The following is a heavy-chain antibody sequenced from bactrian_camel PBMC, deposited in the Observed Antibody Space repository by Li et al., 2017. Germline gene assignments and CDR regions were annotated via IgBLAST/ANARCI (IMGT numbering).Heavy chain of an antibody. CDR1: GLVYPFWS. J-gene: IGHJ4*01. V-gene: IGHV3S63*01. CDR2: IDSRGTT. CDR3: AANDVWEGGMVGKYEYKY. Sequence: HVQLVESGGGSVQAGGSLTLSCAASGLVYPFWSMAWFRQAPGKEREGVARIDSRGTTEYVDSVKGRFTISQDNAKNILYLQMNSLKPEDTAMYYCAANDVWEGGMVGKYEYKYWGQGTQVTVS. D-gene: IGHD3*01.